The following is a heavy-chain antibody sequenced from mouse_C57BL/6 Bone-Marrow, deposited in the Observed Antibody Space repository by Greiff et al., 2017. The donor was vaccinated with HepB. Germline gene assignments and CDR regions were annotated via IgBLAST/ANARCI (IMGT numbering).Heavy chain of an antibody. CDR2: ISSGGSYT. CDR1: GFTFSSYG. CDR3: ARGITTVVH. V-gene: IGHV5-6*01. D-gene: IGHD1-1*01. J-gene: IGHJ3*01. Sequence: EVNVVESGGDLVKPGGSLKLSCAASGFTFSSYGMSWVRQTPDKRLEWVATISSGGSYTYYPDSVKGRFTISRDNAKNTLYLQMSSLKSEDTAMYYCARGITTVVHWGQGTLVTVSA.